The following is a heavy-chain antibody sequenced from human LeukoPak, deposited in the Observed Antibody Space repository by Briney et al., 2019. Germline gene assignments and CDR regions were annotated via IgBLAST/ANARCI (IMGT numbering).Heavy chain of an antibody. CDR2: IYTSGST. J-gene: IGHJ4*02. V-gene: IGHV4-4*07. CDR1: GGSISSYY. D-gene: IGHD5-12*01. Sequence: PSETLSLTCTVSGGSISSYYWSWIRQSAEKGLEWIGRIYTSGSTNYNPSLKSRVAMSIDTSKNQFSLKLSSVTAADTAVYYCARHAESGYDRFDHWGQGTLVTVSS. CDR3: ARHAESGYDRFDH.